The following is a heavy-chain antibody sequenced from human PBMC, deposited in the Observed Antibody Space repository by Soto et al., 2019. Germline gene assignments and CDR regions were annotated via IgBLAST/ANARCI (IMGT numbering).Heavy chain of an antibody. D-gene: IGHD1-1*01. CDR3: AADDMTTFI. CDR2: IVVASGNT. V-gene: IGHV1-58*01. Sequence: QMQLVQSGPEVKKPGTSVKVSCKASGFTFPSSAVQWVRQARGQRLEWIGWIVVASGNTNSAQKFQERVTFTRDMSTSTVYIELSGLKSEDTAVYYCAADDMTTFIWGQGTLVTVSS. CDR1: GFTFPSSA. J-gene: IGHJ4*02.